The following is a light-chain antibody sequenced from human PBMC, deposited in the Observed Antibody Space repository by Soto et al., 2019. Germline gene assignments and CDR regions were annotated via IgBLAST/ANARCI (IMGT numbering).Light chain of an antibody. J-gene: IGKJ1*01. V-gene: IGKV3-15*01. CDR2: GAS. CDR1: QSISDT. Sequence: EIVMTQSPATLSVSPGGRATLSCRASQSISDTLAWYQQKPGQAPRLLIHGASTRATGFPARFSGSGSGTDFTLTISSLQSEDFAVYYCQQYDNWQWTFGQGTKVEIK. CDR3: QQYDNWQWT.